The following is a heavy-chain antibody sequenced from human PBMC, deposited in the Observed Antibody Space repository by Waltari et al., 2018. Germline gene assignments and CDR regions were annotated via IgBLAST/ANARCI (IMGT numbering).Heavy chain of an antibody. D-gene: IGHD2-8*01. V-gene: IGHV4-39*07. CDR3: ARNIALMGMVY. Sequence: LQLPESVPGLVQPSETLSLTCTLSGGSIRSRSYYWGWIRQPPGKGLEWIGSIYYSGSTYYNPSLKSRVTISVDTSKNQFSLKLSSVTAADTAVYYCARNIALMGMVYWGQGTMVTVSS. CDR2: IYYSGST. CDR1: GGSIRSRSYY. J-gene: IGHJ4*02.